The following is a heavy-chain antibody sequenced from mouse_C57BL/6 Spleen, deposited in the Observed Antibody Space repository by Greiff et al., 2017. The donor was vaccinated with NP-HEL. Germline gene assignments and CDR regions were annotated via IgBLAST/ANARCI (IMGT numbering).Heavy chain of an antibody. D-gene: IGHD2-5*01. CDR3: ARPGIVSKVYYYAMDY. Sequence: EVQGVESGGGLVKPGGSLKLSCAASGFTFSDYGMHWVRQAPEKGLEWVAYISSGSSTIYYADTVKGRFTISRDNAKNTLFLQMTSLRSEDTAMYYCARPGIVSKVYYYAMDYWGQGTSVTVSS. CDR1: GFTFSDYG. CDR2: ISSGSSTI. V-gene: IGHV5-17*01. J-gene: IGHJ4*01.